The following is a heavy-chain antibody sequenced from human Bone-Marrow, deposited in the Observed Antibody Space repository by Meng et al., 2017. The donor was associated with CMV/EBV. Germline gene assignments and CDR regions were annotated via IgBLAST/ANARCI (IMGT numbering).Heavy chain of an antibody. V-gene: IGHV3-23*01. CDR3: ARDGAATGLDY. CDR1: GFTFSSYA. D-gene: IGHD6-25*01. CDR2: ISGSGGST. J-gene: IGHJ4*02. Sequence: GESLKISCAASGFTFSSYAMSWVRQAPGKGLEWVSAISGSGGSTYYADSVKGRFTISRDNSKNTLYLQMNSLRAEDTAVYYCARDGAATGLDYWGQGTLVTVSS.